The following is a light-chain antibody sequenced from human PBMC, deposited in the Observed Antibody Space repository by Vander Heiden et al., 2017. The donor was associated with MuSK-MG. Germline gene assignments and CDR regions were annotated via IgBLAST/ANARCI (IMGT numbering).Light chain of an antibody. CDR3: QQRDSTPLT. CDR1: QSISSY. Sequence: DIQMTQSPSSLSASVGDRVTITCRASQSISSYLNWYQQKPGKAPKLLIYAASSLQSGVPSRLSGCGSGTDFTLTIISLQPEDFATYYCQQRDSTPLTFGGGTKVEIK. V-gene: IGKV1-39*01. J-gene: IGKJ4*01. CDR2: AAS.